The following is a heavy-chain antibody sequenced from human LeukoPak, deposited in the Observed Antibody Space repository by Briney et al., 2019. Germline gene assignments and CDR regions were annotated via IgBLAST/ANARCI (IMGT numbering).Heavy chain of an antibody. CDR1: GFTFSSYG. J-gene: IGHJ5*02. V-gene: IGHV3-33*01. CDR3: ARDRTVVGAKYNWFDP. Sequence: GGSLRLSCAASGFTFSSYGMHWVRQAPGKGLEWVAVIWYDGSNKYYADSVKGRFTISRDNSKNTLYLQMNSLRAEDTAVYYCARDRTVVGAKYNWFDPWGQGTLVTVSS. CDR2: IWYDGSNK. D-gene: IGHD1-26*01.